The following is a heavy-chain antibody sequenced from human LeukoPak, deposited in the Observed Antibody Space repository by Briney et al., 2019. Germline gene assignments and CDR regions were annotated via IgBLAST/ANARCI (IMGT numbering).Heavy chain of an antibody. V-gene: IGHV1-2*02. Sequence: ASVKVSCKTSGYTFTDYYMHWVRQAPGQRLEWMGWINPKNGGTNYARKFQGRVTMTRDTSINTAYMEVSWLRPDDTAVYYCAGGTGFLFENWGQGTLVAVSS. CDR3: AGGTGFLFEN. CDR2: INPKNGGT. CDR1: GYTFTDYY. D-gene: IGHD3/OR15-3a*01. J-gene: IGHJ4*02.